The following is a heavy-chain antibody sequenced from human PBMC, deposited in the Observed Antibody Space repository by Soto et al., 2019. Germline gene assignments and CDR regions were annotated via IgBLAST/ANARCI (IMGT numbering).Heavy chain of an antibody. J-gene: IGHJ4*02. D-gene: IGHD1-26*01. V-gene: IGHV3-7*01. CDR3: ARFTSGSSGDY. CDR2: IKEDGSDK. Sequence: EVQLVESGGDLVQPVGSLGLSCVASGFTFNTYWMSWVRQAPGKGLEWVANIKEDGSDKYYVDSVKGRFTISRDNSKNLLYLQMNSLGAGDTAMYYCARFTSGSSGDYWGQGTLVTVSS. CDR1: GFTFNTYW.